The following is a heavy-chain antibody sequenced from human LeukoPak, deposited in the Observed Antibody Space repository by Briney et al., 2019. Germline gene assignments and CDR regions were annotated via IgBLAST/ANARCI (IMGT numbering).Heavy chain of an antibody. CDR3: ARDTYKYGSSAYYFDY. CDR1: GGSISSYY. V-gene: IGHV4-4*07. CDR2: IYTSGST. D-gene: IGHD3-10*01. J-gene: IGHJ4*02. Sequence: SETLSLTCTVSGGSISSYYWSWIRQPAGKGLEWIGRIYTSGSTNYNPSLKSRVTMSVDTSKNQFSLKLSSVTAADTAVYYCARDTYKYGSSAYYFDYWGQGTLVTVSS.